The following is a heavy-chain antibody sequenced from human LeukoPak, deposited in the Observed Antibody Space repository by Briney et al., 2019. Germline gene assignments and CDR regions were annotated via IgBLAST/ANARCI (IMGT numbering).Heavy chain of an antibody. J-gene: IGHJ4*02. Sequence: GGSLRLSYAASGFTVSSNYMSWVRQAPGRGLEWVSVIYTVGNTYYAESVKGRFTISRDNSKYTLYLQMNSLRAEDTAVYYCARGYSYGYFDYWGQGTLVTVSS. CDR1: GFTVSSNY. CDR3: ARGYSYGYFDY. D-gene: IGHD5-18*01. CDR2: IYTVGNT. V-gene: IGHV3-53*01.